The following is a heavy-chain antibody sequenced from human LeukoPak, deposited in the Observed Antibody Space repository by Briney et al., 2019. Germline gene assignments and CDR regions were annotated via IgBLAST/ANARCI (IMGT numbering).Heavy chain of an antibody. CDR3: ARGRWYYDSSGYSFYYYYYYMDV. CDR2: IIPIFGTA. Sequence: GASVKVSCKASGGTFSSYAISWVRQAPGQGLEWMGGIIPIFGTANYAQKFQGRVTITADKSTSTAYMELSSLRSEDTAVYYCARGRWYYDSSGYSFYYYYYYMDVWGKGTTVTVSS. J-gene: IGHJ6*03. V-gene: IGHV1-69*06. D-gene: IGHD3-22*01. CDR1: GGTFSSYA.